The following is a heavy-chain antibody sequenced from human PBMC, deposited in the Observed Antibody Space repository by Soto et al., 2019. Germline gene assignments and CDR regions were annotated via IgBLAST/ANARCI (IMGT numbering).Heavy chain of an antibody. CDR1: GFTFDGYA. Sequence: EVQLVESGGGLVQPGGSLRLSCEAYGFTFDGYAMPWVRQAPGKGLEWVSGISGNSGSIVYADSVRGRFTISRDNAKNSLYVEMNSLRPEDTAMYYCAKNGGYSFLTGYLDSWGQGTLVTVSS. V-gene: IGHV3-9*01. J-gene: IGHJ4*02. CDR2: ISGNSGSI. CDR3: AKNGGYSFLTGYLDS. D-gene: IGHD3-9*01.